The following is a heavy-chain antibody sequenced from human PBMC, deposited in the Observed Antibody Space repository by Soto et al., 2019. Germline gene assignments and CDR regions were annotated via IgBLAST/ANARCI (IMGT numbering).Heavy chain of an antibody. CDR2: IYHDDSN. V-gene: IGHV4-4*02. Sequence: QVQLQESGPELVKPSETLSLICTVSGGSISSNHWWSWVRQSPGKGLEWIGEIYHDDSNNYNPSLKSRVSISIDKSKNQISLKLSSVTAADTAVYYCARAGEMATHFDYWGQGSLVTVSS. D-gene: IGHD2-15*01. CDR1: GGSISSNHW. J-gene: IGHJ4*02. CDR3: ARAGEMATHFDY.